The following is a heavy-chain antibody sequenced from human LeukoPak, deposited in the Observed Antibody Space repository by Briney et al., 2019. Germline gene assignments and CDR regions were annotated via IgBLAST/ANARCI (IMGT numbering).Heavy chain of an antibody. CDR3: ATTTVTTEYYYGMDV. J-gene: IGHJ6*02. D-gene: IGHD4-17*01. V-gene: IGHV3-53*01. CDR1: GFSVSSNY. Sequence: GGSLRLSCAASGFSVSSNYMSWVRQAPGKGLEWVSVIYSGGSTYYADSVKGRFTISRDNSKNTLYLQMNSLRAEDTAVYYCATTTVTTEYYYGMDVWGQGTTVTVSS. CDR2: IYSGGST.